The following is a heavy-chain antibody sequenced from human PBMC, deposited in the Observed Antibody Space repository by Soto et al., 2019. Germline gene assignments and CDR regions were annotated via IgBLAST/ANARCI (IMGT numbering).Heavy chain of an antibody. V-gene: IGHV1-69*13. CDR2: IIPIFGTA. D-gene: IGHD2-15*01. CDR3: ARDRCSGGSCYGMDV. Sequence: AVKVSCKASGGTFSSYAISWVRQAPGQGLEWMGGIIPIFGTANYAQKFQGRVTITADESTSTAYMELSSLRSEDTAVYYCARDRCSGGSCYGMDVWGQGTTVTVSS. CDR1: GGTFSSYA. J-gene: IGHJ6*02.